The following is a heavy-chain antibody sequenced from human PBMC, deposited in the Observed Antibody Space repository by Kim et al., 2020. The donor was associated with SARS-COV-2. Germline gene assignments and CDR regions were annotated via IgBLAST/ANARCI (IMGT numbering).Heavy chain of an antibody. CDR3: ARGIGRGYFDWSPVLDAFDI. V-gene: IGHV1-18*04. CDR1: GYTFTSYG. CDR2: ISAYNGNT. Sequence: ASVKVSCKASGYTFTSYGISWVRQAPGQGLEWMGWISAYNGNTNYAQKLQGRVTMTTDTSTSTAYMELRSLRSDDTAVYYCARGIGRGYFDWSPVLDAFDIWGQGTMVTVSS. J-gene: IGHJ3*02. D-gene: IGHD3-9*01.